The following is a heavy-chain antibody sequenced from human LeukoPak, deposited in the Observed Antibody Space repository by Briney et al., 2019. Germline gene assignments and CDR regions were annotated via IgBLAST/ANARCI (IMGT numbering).Heavy chain of an antibody. CDR3: AREGYYGSGSYFP. D-gene: IGHD3-10*01. V-gene: IGHV4-31*03. J-gene: IGHJ5*02. CDR1: GGSISSGGYY. Sequence: SQTLSLTCTVSGGSISSGGYYWSWLRQHPGKGLEWIGYSYYSGSTYYNPSLKSRVTISVDTSKNQFSLKLSSVTAADTAVYYCAREGYYGSGSYFPWGQGTLVTVSS. CDR2: SYYSGST.